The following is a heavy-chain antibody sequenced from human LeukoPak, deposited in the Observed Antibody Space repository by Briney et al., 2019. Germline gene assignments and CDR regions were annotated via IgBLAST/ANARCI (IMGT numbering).Heavy chain of an antibody. V-gene: IGHV4-59*12. CDR3: AREGWGMVRGVDYHYYYMDV. CDR2: IYYSGST. J-gene: IGHJ6*03. CDR1: GGSISSYY. D-gene: IGHD3-10*01. Sequence: PSETLSLTCTVSGGSISSYYWSWIRQPPGKGLEWIGYIYYSGSTNYNPSLKSRVTISVDTSKNQFSLKLSSVTAADTAVYYCAREGWGMVRGVDYHYYYMDVWGKGTTVTVSS.